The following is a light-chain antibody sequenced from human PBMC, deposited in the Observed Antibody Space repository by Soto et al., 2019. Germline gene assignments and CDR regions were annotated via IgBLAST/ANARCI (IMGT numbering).Light chain of an antibody. J-gene: IGLJ3*02. CDR2: SNY. Sequence: QSVLTQPPSASGTPGQRVTISCSGSNSNIGSNTVNWYQQLPGTAPKLLIYSNYQRPSGVPDRFSGSKSGTSASLAISGLQSEDEADYYCAAWDGSRNGNWVFGGGTKLTVL. V-gene: IGLV1-44*01. CDR1: NSNIGSNT. CDR3: AAWDGSRNGNWV.